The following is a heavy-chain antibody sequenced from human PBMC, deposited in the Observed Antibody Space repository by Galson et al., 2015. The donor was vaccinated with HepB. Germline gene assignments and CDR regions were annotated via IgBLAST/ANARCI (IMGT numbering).Heavy chain of an antibody. J-gene: IGHJ5*02. V-gene: IGHV5-51*01. Sequence: QSGAEVKKPGESLKISCKASGASFSNYWIGWVRQMPGKGLEWMGLIYLDDSDTRYSPSFQGQVTISADKSISTAYLQWSSLRASDTATYYCAKEAGPWGQGTLVTVSS. CDR3: AKEAGP. CDR2: IYLDDSDT. CDR1: GASFSNYW.